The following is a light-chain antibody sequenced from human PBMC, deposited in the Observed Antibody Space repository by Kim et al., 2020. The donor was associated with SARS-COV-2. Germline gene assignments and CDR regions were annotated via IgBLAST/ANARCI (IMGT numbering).Light chain of an antibody. J-gene: IGLJ2*01. CDR3: QVWDSSLGV. V-gene: IGLV3-9*01. Sequence: SVALGKTARITCGGNNIGSKNVHWYQQKPGPAPVLVIYRDSNRPSGIPERFSGSNSGNTATLTISRAQAGDEADYYCQVWDSSLGVFGGGTQLTVL. CDR1: NIGSKN. CDR2: RDS.